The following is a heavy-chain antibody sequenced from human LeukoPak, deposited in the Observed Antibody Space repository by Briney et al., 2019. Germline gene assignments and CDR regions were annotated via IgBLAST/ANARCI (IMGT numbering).Heavy chain of an antibody. D-gene: IGHD6-6*01. V-gene: IGHV3-23*01. Sequence: GGSLRLSCAASGFTFSSYSMNWVRQAPGKGLEWVSAISGSGGSTYYADSVKGRFTISRDNSKNTLYLQMNSLRAEDTAVYYCAKDDSSSSVFDYWGQGTLVTVSS. J-gene: IGHJ4*02. CDR3: AKDDSSSSVFDY. CDR1: GFTFSSYS. CDR2: ISGSGGST.